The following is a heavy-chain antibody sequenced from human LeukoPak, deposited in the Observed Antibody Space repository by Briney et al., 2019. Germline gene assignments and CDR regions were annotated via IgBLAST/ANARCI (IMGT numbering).Heavy chain of an antibody. CDR1: GFTFSNYV. CDR2: ISGSGITT. D-gene: IGHD6-6*01. Sequence: GGSLRLSCAASGFTFSNYVMGWVRQPPGEGLQWVSVISGSGITTYYARSVKGRFTIPRDNSKNTLYLQMNNLRAEDTAIYYCAKTGLYSSSSRGYFDYWGQGTLVTVSS. V-gene: IGHV3-23*01. J-gene: IGHJ4*02. CDR3: AKTGLYSSSSRGYFDY.